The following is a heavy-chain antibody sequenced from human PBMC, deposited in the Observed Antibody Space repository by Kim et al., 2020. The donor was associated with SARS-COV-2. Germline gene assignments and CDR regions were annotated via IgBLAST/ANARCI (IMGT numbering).Heavy chain of an antibody. J-gene: IGHJ4*02. CDR1: GFTFSKFS. V-gene: IGHV3-48*02. Sequence: GGSLRLSCAASGFTFSKFSMIWVRQAPGKGLEWVSYISPSTTTTYYTDSVKGRFTVSRDDARNSLYLQMNSLRDDDTAIYYCARDNWSDYWGQGTLVTVS. CDR2: ISPSTTTT. CDR3: ARDNWSDY. D-gene: IGHD3-3*01.